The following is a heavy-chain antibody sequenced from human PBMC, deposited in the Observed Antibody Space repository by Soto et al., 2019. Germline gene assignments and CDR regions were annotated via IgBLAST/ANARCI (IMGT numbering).Heavy chain of an antibody. CDR1: GGSISSSSYY. V-gene: IGHV4-39*01. J-gene: IGHJ5*02. CDR2: IYYSGST. CDR3: ARHPTLRHNWFDP. Sequence: QLQLQESGPGLVKPSETLSLTCTVSGGSISSSSYYWGWIRQPPGKGLEWIGSIYYSGSTYYNPSLKSRASLSVDTSKNQFSLKLSSVTAADTAVYYCARHPTLRHNWFDPWGQGTLVTVSS.